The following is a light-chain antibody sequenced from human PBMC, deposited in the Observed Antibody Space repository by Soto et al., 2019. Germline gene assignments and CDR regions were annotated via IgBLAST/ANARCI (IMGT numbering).Light chain of an antibody. Sequence: EIALTQSPATLSLSPGERATLSCRASQTISVYLAWYQQRPGQAPRLLIYDASTRATGIPARFSGSGSGTEFTLTISSLQSEDFAVYYCQQYKNWPPITFGQGTRLEIK. V-gene: IGKV3-15*01. CDR2: DAS. J-gene: IGKJ5*01. CDR3: QQYKNWPPIT. CDR1: QTISVY.